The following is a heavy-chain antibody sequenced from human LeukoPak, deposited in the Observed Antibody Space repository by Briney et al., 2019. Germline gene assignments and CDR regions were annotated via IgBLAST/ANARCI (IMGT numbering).Heavy chain of an antibody. J-gene: IGHJ4*02. CDR2: INPGDSDT. CDR3: ARRGYSGYDTPSHFDY. CDR1: GYSFTSYW. D-gene: IGHD5-12*01. Sequence: GESLKISCKGSGYSFTSYWIAWVRQTPGKGLEWMGLINPGDSDTRYSLSFQGQVTISVDKSISTAYLQWSSLKASDTAMYYCARRGYSGYDTPSHFDYWGQGTLVTVSS. V-gene: IGHV5-51*01.